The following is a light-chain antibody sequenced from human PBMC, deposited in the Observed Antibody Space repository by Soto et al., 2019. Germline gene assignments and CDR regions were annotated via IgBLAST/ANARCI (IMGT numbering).Light chain of an antibody. J-gene: IGKJ1*01. CDR2: AAS. V-gene: IGKV1-39*01. Sequence: DIQLTQSPSSLSASVGDRVTITCRATQTISNYLNWYQQKPGKAPNLLIYAASSLQSGVPSRFSGSGSGTDFTITISSLQPEDFATYYCQQIYSTPRTFGQGTKVEIK. CDR3: QQIYSTPRT. CDR1: QTISNY.